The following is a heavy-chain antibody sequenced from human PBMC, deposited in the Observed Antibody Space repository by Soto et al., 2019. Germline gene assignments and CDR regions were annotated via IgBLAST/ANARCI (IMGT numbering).Heavy chain of an antibody. CDR1: GFTFSSYG. CDR3: AKDSDYDFWSGKGGVVDY. J-gene: IGHJ4*02. Sequence: QVQLVESGGGVVQPGRSLRLSCAASGFTFSSYGMHWVRQAPGKGLEWVAVISYDGSNKYYADSVKGRFTISRDNSKNTLYLQMNSLRAEDTAVYYCAKDSDYDFWSGKGGVVDYWGQGTLVTVSS. CDR2: ISYDGSNK. V-gene: IGHV3-30*18. D-gene: IGHD3-3*01.